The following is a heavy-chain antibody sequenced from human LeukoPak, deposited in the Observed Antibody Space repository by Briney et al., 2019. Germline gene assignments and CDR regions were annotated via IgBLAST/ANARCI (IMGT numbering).Heavy chain of an antibody. V-gene: IGHV3-21*01. CDR3: ASGAYYCSSTSCYKAEYFQH. Sequence: SGGSLRLSCAASGFTFSSYSMNWVRQAPGKGLEWVSSISSSSSYIYYADSVKGRFTISRDNAKNSLYLQMNSLRAEDTAVYYCASGAYYCSSTSCYKAEYFQHWGQGTLVTVSS. D-gene: IGHD2-2*02. J-gene: IGHJ1*01. CDR2: ISSSSSYI. CDR1: GFTFSSYS.